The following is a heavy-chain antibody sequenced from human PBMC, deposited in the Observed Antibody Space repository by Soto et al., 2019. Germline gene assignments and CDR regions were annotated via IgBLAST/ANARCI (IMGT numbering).Heavy chain of an antibody. CDR2: TYYRSKWYN. CDR1: GDSVSSNSAA. Sequence: SQTLSLTCAISGDSVSSNSAAWNWIRQSPSRGLEWLGRTYYRSKWYNDYAVSVKSRITINPDTSKNQFSLQLNSVTPEDTAVYYCARAIVVVPAAYYYYSGMDVWGQGTTVTVSS. V-gene: IGHV6-1*01. J-gene: IGHJ6*02. D-gene: IGHD2-2*01. CDR3: ARAIVVVPAAYYYYSGMDV.